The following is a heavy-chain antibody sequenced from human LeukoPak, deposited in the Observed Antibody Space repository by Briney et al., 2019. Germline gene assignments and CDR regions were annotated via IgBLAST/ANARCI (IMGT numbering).Heavy chain of an antibody. CDR3: AKLLQEYRRYYYDSSGYYYFDY. CDR1: RFTFSTYA. J-gene: IGHJ4*02. Sequence: GGSLRLSCAASRFTFSTYAMSWVRQAPGKGLEWVSTISGSGGSTYYADSVKGRFTISRDNSKNTLYLQMNSLRAEDTAVYYCAKLLQEYRRYYYDSSGYYYFDYWGQGTLVTVSS. D-gene: IGHD3-22*01. V-gene: IGHV3-23*01. CDR2: ISGSGGST.